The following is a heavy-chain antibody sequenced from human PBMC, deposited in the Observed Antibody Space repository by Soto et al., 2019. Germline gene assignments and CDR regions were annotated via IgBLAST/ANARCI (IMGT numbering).Heavy chain of an antibody. J-gene: IGHJ4*02. Sequence: QVQLVQSGAEVKKPGASVKVSCKASGYTFTSYYMHWVRQAPGQGLEWMGIINPSGGSTSYAQKFQGRVTMTRDTSTSTVYMELSSLRSEDTAVYYCARLIGYGDNEVYYFDYWGQGTLVTVSS. D-gene: IGHD4-17*01. V-gene: IGHV1-46*01. CDR2: INPSGGST. CDR3: ARLIGYGDNEVYYFDY. CDR1: GYTFTSYY.